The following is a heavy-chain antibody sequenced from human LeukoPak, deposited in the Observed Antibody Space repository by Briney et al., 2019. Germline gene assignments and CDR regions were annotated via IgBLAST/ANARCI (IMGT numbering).Heavy chain of an antibody. CDR1: GFTFSSYW. D-gene: IGHD6-13*01. CDR2: IKQDGSEK. Sequence: GGSLRLSCAASGFTFSSYWMSWVRQAPGKGLEWVANIKQDGSEKYYVDSVKGRFTISRDNAKNSLYLQMNSLGAEDTAVYYCARDTAAAGDHFDYWGQGTLVTVSS. CDR3: ARDTAAAGDHFDY. J-gene: IGHJ4*02. V-gene: IGHV3-7*03.